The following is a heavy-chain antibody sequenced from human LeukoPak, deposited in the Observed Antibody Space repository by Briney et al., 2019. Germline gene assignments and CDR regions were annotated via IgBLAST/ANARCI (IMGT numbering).Heavy chain of an antibody. J-gene: IGHJ4*02. D-gene: IGHD6-13*01. V-gene: IGHV4-4*07. Sequence: SETLSLTCTVSGGSISSYYWSWIRQPAGKGLEWIGRIYSTGSTNYNPSLKSRVTMSVDTSKNQFSLRLGSVTAADTAVYYCARQIASAGTAGFDFWGQGALVTVSS. CDR3: ARQIASAGTAGFDF. CDR2: IYSTGST. CDR1: GGSISSYY.